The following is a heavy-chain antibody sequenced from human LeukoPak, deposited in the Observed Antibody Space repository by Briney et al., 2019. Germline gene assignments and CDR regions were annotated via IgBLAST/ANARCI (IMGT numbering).Heavy chain of an antibody. D-gene: IGHD1-7*01. Sequence: GESLKISCKGSGYCFTSYWIGWVRQMPGKGLEWMGIIYPGDSDTRYSPSFQGQVTISADKSISTTYLQWSSLKASDTAMYYCARHDVPGTNPYYYYMDVWGKGTTVTVSS. J-gene: IGHJ6*03. CDR1: GYCFTSYW. CDR2: IYPGDSDT. CDR3: ARHDVPGTNPYYYYMDV. V-gene: IGHV5-51*01.